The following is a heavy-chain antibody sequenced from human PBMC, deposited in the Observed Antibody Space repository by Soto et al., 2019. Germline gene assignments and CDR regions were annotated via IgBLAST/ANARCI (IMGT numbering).Heavy chain of an antibody. CDR1: GNTFTYVY. J-gene: IGHJ5*02. D-gene: IGHD2-15*01. CDR2: ISPKSGGT. V-gene: IGHV1-2*02. Sequence: GASVKVSCKGSGNTFTYVYLHWVRQAPGQGFEWMGRISPKSGGTNYAQKFKGRVSLTWDTSISTAYMELSRLRSDDTAVYYCARAYCSGGSCYPQSHNWFDPWGQGTLVTVSS. CDR3: ARAYCSGGSCYPQSHNWFDP.